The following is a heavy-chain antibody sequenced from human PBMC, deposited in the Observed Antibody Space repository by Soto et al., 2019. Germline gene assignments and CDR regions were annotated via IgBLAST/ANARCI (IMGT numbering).Heavy chain of an antibody. D-gene: IGHD3-22*01. CDR2: IFPSDSDT. CDR3: ARRGPDNYYYYGMDG. Sequence: GESLKISCKASGYTFTSYWVAWVRQMPGKGLEWMGIIFPSDSDTRYSPSFQGQITISADKSISTAYLQWSSLKASDTAMYYCARRGPDNYYYYGMDGWGQGTTVTVSS. J-gene: IGHJ6*02. CDR1: GYTFTSYW. V-gene: IGHV5-51*01.